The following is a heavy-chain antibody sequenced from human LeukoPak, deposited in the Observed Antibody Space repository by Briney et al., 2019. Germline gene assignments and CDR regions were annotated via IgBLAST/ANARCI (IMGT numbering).Heavy chain of an antibody. Sequence: PSETLSLTCAVYGGSFSGYYWSWICQPPGKGLEWIGEINHSGSTNYNPSLKSRVTISVDTSKNQFSLKLSSVTAADTAVYFCARGYCSSSSCYARFLDYWGQGTLVTVSS. CDR1: GGSFSGYY. J-gene: IGHJ4*02. V-gene: IGHV4-34*01. CDR2: INHSGST. D-gene: IGHD2-2*01. CDR3: ARGYCSSSSCYARFLDY.